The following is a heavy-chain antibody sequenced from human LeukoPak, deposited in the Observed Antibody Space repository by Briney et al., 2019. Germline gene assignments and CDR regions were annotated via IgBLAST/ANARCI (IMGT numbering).Heavy chain of an antibody. CDR1: GYSISSGYY. CDR2: IYHSGST. J-gene: IGHJ4*02. D-gene: IGHD6-19*01. Sequence: PSETLSLTCTVSGYSISSGYYWGWIRQPPGKGLEWIGSIYHSGSTYYNPSLKSRVTISVDTSKNQFSLKLSSVTAADTAVYYCARRGRYSSGWYYFDYWGQGTLVTVSS. V-gene: IGHV4-38-2*02. CDR3: ARRGRYSSGWYYFDY.